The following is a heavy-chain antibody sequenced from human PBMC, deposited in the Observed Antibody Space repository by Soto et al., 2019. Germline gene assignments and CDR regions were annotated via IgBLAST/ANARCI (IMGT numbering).Heavy chain of an antibody. CDR2: IYYSGLT. CDR1: GDSISTEGYY. Sequence: PSETLSLTCSVSGDSISTEGYYWSWIRQHPGKGLEWIGYIYYSGLTSYNPSLKSRVTISRATSKNQFYLKLSSVTAADTAVYYCARGYDFWSGPLGMDVWGQGTTVTVSS. D-gene: IGHD3-3*01. V-gene: IGHV4-31*03. J-gene: IGHJ6*02. CDR3: ARGYDFWSGPLGMDV.